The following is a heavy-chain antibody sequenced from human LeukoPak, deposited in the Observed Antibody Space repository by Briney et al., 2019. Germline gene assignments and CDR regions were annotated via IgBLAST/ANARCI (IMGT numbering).Heavy chain of an antibody. J-gene: IGHJ4*02. Sequence: GGSLRLSCAASGFTFSSYSMNWVRQAPGKGLEWVSSISSSSSYIYYADSVKGRFTISRDNAKSSLFLQMSSLRREDTAVYYCARGPSTTLTTRWGQGTLVAVSS. CDR1: GFTFSSYS. D-gene: IGHD4-17*01. CDR2: ISSSSSYI. CDR3: ARGPSTTLTTR. V-gene: IGHV3-21*06.